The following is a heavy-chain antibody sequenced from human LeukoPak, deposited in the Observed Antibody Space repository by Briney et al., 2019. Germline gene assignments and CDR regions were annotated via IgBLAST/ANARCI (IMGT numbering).Heavy chain of an antibody. D-gene: IGHD5-12*01. CDR1: EFTFRAFW. V-gene: IGHV3-7*01. CDR3: ARLWGDATIFDL. CDR2: INQDGSRK. Sequence: PGGSLRLSCAASEFTFRAFWMSWVRQAPGKGLEWVANINQDGSRKHYVDSVKGRFTVSRDSAENSLYLQTNSLRAEDTAVHYCARLWGDATIFDLWGQGTLVTVSS. J-gene: IGHJ4*02.